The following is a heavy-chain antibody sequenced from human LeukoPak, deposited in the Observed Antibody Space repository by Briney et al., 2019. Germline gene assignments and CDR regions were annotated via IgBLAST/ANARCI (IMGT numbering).Heavy chain of an antibody. CDR3: ARAYTGSFSGTLEY. D-gene: IGHD1-26*01. J-gene: IGHJ4*02. V-gene: IGHV3-11*04. CDR1: GFTFSDYY. CDR2: ISPSGITT. Sequence: GGSLRLSCAASGFTFSDYYMTWIRQAPGKGLEWVSYISPSGITTYYTDSVKGRFTISRDNAKNSLSLQINSLRVEDTAVYYCARAYTGSFSGTLEYLGRGTLVTVSS.